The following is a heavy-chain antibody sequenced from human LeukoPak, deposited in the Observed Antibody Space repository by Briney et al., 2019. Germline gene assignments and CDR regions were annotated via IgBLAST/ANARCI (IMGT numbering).Heavy chain of an antibody. Sequence: SETLSLTCTVSGGSISSGGYYWRWIRQHPGKGLEWIGYIYYSGSTYYNPSLKSRVTISVDTSKNQFSLKLSSVTAADTAVYYCARGSPYYYDSSVDYWGQGTLVTVSS. J-gene: IGHJ4*02. CDR1: GGSISSGGYY. V-gene: IGHV4-31*03. CDR2: IYYSGST. D-gene: IGHD3-22*01. CDR3: ARGSPYYYDSSVDY.